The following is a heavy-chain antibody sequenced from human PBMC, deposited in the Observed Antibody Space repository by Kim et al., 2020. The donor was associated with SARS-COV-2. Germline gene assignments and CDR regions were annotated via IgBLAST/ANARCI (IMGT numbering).Heavy chain of an antibody. Sequence: GGSLRLSCAASGFTFSSYSMNWVRQAPGKGLEWVSSISSSSSYIYYADSVKGRFTISRDNAKNSLYLQMNSLRAEDTAVYYCARDPPTAMVTSSPGTMLYWGQGTLVTVSS. V-gene: IGHV3-21*01. CDR1: GFTFSSYS. CDR3: ARDPPTAMVTSSPGTMLY. CDR2: ISSSSSYI. D-gene: IGHD5-18*01. J-gene: IGHJ4*02.